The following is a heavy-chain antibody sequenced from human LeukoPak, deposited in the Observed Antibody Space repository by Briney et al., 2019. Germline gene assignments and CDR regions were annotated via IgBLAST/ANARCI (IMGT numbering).Heavy chain of an antibody. CDR1: GFTFDDYT. V-gene: IGHV3-43*01. Sequence: PGGSLRLSCAASGFTFDDYTMHWVRQAPGKGLEWVSLISWDGGSTYYADSVKGRFTISRDNSKNSLYLQMNSLRTEDTALYYCAKGLPTNVLRFLEWHNYYYYYYMDVWGKGTTVTVSS. D-gene: IGHD3-3*01. CDR2: ISWDGGST. CDR3: AKGLPTNVLRFLEWHNYYYYYYMDV. J-gene: IGHJ6*03.